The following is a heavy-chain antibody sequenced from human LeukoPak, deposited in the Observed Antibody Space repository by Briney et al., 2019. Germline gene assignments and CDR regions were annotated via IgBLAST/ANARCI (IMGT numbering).Heavy chain of an antibody. CDR2: INAGNGNT. V-gene: IGHV1-3*01. Sequence: ASVKVSCKASGYTFTSYAMHWVRQAPGQRLEWMGWINAGNGNTKYSQKFQGRVTITRDTSASTAYMELSSLRSEDTAVYYCARIVALYGDYVFDYWGQGTLVTVSS. CDR3: ARIVALYGDYVFDY. J-gene: IGHJ4*02. D-gene: IGHD4-17*01. CDR1: GYTFTSYA.